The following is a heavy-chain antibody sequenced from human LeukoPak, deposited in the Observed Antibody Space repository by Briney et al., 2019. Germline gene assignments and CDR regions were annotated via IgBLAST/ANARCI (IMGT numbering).Heavy chain of an antibody. CDR3: ARVPSGGYNQCDY. D-gene: IGHD1-26*01. CDR1: GFTFSDYY. Sequence: GSLRLSCAASGFTFSDYYMSWIRQPPGKGLEWIGNIYYNGNTYYNPSLKSRVTMSVDTSKNQFSLKLSSVTAADTAVYYCARVPSGGYNQCDYWGQGTLVTVSS. V-gene: IGHV4-59*12. J-gene: IGHJ4*02. CDR2: IYYNGNT.